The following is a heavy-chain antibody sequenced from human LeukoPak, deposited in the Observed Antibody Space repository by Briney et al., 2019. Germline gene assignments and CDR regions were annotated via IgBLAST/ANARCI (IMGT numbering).Heavy chain of an antibody. J-gene: IGHJ4*02. CDR2: IGGSGPTI. V-gene: IGHV3-11*01. CDR1: GFTFSDYY. Sequence: GGSLRLSCAASGFTFSDYYMTWIRQAPGKGLEWVSYIGGSGPTIYYADSVEGRFTVSRDNAKNSPHLQMNSLRAEDTAVYYCARDRSGYYHGLDYWGQGILVTVSS. CDR3: ARDRSGYYHGLDY. D-gene: IGHD3-22*01.